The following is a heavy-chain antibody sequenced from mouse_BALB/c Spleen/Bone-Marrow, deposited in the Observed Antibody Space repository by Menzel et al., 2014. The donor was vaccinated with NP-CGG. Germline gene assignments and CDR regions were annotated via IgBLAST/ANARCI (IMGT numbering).Heavy chain of an antibody. CDR2: IVPETGGT. CDR1: GYTFTGYD. CDR3: TGGGNFITTVVVDFDY. D-gene: IGHD1-1*01. J-gene: IGHJ2*01. V-gene: IGHV1-15*01. Sequence: VQLQQSGAELVRPGASVTLSCKASGYTFTGYDMHWVKQTPVHGLEWIGAIVPETGGTAYNQKFKGKATLTAGNSSSTAYMDLRNMTSDDSPVYYWTGGGNFITTVVVDFDYWGQGTTLTVSS.